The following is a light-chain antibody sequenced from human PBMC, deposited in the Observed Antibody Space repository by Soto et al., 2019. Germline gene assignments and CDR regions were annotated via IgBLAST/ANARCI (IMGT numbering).Light chain of an antibody. CDR1: SGSIASNC. J-gene: IGLJ3*02. CDR3: QSHDSTNRL. Sequence: NFMLTQPHSVSESPGKTVTISCTRSSGSIASNCVQWYQQCPGSSPATVIYEDNQRPSGVPDRFPGSIDSSSNSASLTLSGLKTEDEADYYCQSHDSTNRLFGGGTKLTVL. CDR2: EDN. V-gene: IGLV6-57*01.